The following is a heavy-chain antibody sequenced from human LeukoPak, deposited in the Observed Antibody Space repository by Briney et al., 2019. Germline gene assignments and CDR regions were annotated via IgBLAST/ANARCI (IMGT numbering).Heavy chain of an antibody. Sequence: SETLSLACTVSGGSISNYYWSWIRQPPGKGLEWIGYIYYSGSTNYNPSLKSRVTISVDTSKNQFSLKLSSVTAADTAVYYCARASTTYYYYYMDVWGKGTTVTVSS. V-gene: IGHV4-59*01. CDR3: ARASTTYYYYYMDV. J-gene: IGHJ6*03. D-gene: IGHD4-11*01. CDR1: GGSISNYY. CDR2: IYYSGST.